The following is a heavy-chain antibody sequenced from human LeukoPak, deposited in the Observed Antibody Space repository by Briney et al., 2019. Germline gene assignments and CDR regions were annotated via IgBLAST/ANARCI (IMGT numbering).Heavy chain of an antibody. CDR2: ISGTSSYI. V-gene: IGHV3-21*01. J-gene: IGHJ6*04. CDR3: AELGITMIGGV. Sequence: GGSLRLSCAASGFTFSNSWMTWVRHAPGKGLEWVSSISGTSSYIYYADSVKGRFTISRDNAKNSLYLQMNSLRAEDTAVYYCAELGITMIGGVWGKGTTVTISS. CDR1: GFTFSNSW. D-gene: IGHD3-10*02.